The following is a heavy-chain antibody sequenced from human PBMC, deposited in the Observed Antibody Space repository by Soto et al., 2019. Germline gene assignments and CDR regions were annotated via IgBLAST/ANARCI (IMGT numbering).Heavy chain of an antibody. CDR3: ATEGGYPGSNFYGAY. V-gene: IGHV3-15*01. D-gene: IGHD1-26*01. Sequence: EVQLVESGGGLVEPGGSIRLSCVASGFTFTKAYMTWVRQAPGKGLEWVGRIKGSHAGGTTDYATSVKGRFTISRDDSQNTLYLRMNSLKTEDTSVYYCATEGGYPGSNFYGAYWGQGTLVTVSS. CDR2: IKGSHAGGTT. CDR1: GFTFTKAY. J-gene: IGHJ4*02.